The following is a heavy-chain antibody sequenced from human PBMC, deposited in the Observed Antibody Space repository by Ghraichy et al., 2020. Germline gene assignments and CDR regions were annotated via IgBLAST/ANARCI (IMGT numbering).Heavy chain of an antibody. D-gene: IGHD3-10*01. V-gene: IGHV3-7*01. Sequence: LTCAASGFTFSSYWMSWVRQAPGKGLEWVANIKQDGSEKYYVDSVKGRFTISRDNAKNSLYLQMNSLRAEDTAVYYCARAGPGPLESNWFDPWGQGTLVTVSS. CDR3: ARAGPGPLESNWFDP. CDR1: GFTFSSYW. CDR2: IKQDGSEK. J-gene: IGHJ5*02.